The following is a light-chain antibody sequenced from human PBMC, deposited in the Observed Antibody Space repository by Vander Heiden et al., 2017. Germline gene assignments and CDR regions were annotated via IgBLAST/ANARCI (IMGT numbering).Light chain of an antibody. V-gene: IGKV1-5*03. CDR2: KAS. CDR1: QSISSW. J-gene: IGKJ1*01. CDR3: QQYNSYSWT. Sequence: DIQMTQSPPTLSASVGDRVTITCRASQSISSWLAWYQQKPGNAPKLLIYKASNLEPGVPSRFSGSGSGTEFTLTISSLQPDDCATYYCQQYNSYSWTSGQGTKVEIK.